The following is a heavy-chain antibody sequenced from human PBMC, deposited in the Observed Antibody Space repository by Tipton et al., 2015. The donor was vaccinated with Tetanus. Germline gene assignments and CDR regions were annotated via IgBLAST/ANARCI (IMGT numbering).Heavy chain of an antibody. V-gene: IGHV4-59*12. J-gene: IGHJ4*02. Sequence: TLSLTCTVSGGSLSSSHWAWIRQPPGKGLEWVGKITYSRTTNYNSSLKSRVTMSLDRSTSQFSLKLTSLTVADTAVYYCARDHRGYHYDSNGFYTPLYYFDFWGQGTLVTVSS. CDR3: ARDHRGYHYDSNGFYTPLYYFDF. D-gene: IGHD3-22*01. CDR1: GGSLSSSH. CDR2: ITYSRTT.